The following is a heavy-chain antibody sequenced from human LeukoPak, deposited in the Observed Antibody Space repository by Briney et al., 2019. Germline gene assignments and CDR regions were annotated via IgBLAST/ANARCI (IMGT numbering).Heavy chain of an antibody. Sequence: SETLSLTCTVSGDSISSTNYYWGWIRQPPGKGLEWIGSIYYSGSTYYNPSLKSRVTISLDTSKNQFSLKLTSMTAADTAVYFCARDNVVDATSGIDYWGQGTLVTVSS. V-gene: IGHV4-39*07. D-gene: IGHD1-26*01. J-gene: IGHJ4*02. CDR1: GDSISSTNYY. CDR2: IYYSGST. CDR3: ARDNVVDATSGIDY.